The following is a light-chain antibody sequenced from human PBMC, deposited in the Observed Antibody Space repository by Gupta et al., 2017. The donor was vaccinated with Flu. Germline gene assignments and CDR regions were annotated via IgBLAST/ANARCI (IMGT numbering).Light chain of an antibody. CDR1: ESISSY. CDR3: QQSYSTPRT. Sequence: PSSLSAFVGDRVTITCRASESISSYLNWYQQKPGKAPKLLIYGASRLQSGVPSRFSGSGSGTDFTLTISRLQPEDFVTYYCQQSYSTPRTFGQGTKVEIK. CDR2: GAS. J-gene: IGKJ1*01. V-gene: IGKV1-39*01.